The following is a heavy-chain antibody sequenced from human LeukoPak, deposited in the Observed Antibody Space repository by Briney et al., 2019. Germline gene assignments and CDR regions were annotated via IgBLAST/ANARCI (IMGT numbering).Heavy chain of an antibody. CDR2: IKQDGSEK. Sequence: GGSLRLSCAASGFTFSSYWMSWVRQAPGKGLEWVANIKQDGSEKYYVDSVKGRFTISRDNAKNSLYLQMNSLRAEDTAVYYCARDFSAGGWGNAFDIWGQGTMVTVSS. V-gene: IGHV3-7*01. CDR3: ARDFSAGGWGNAFDI. CDR1: GFTFSSYW. D-gene: IGHD6-19*01. J-gene: IGHJ3*02.